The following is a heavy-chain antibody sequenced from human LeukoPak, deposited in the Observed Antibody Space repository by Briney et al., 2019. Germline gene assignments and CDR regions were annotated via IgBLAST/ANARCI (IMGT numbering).Heavy chain of an antibody. Sequence: SVKVSCKASGGTFSSYAISWVRQAPGQGLEWMGGIIPIFGTANYAQKFQGRVTITADTSTSTAYMELRSLRSDDTAVYYCARAIPPGTTYYYYYYMDVWGKGTTVTVSS. J-gene: IGHJ6*03. CDR2: IIPIFGTA. CDR1: GGTFSSYA. D-gene: IGHD2-21*01. CDR3: ARAIPPGTTYYYYYYMDV. V-gene: IGHV1-69*06.